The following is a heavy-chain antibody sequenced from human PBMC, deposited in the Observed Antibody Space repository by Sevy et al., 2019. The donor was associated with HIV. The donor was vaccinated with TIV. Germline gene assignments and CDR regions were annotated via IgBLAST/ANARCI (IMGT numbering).Heavy chain of an antibody. V-gene: IGHV1-46*01. D-gene: IGHD3-9*01. CDR2: INPSGGST. J-gene: IGHJ4*02. CDR1: GYTFTSYY. Sequence: ASVKVSCKASGYTFTSYYMHWVRQAPGQGLEWMGIINPSGGSTSYAQKFQDRVTMTRDTSTSTVYMELSSLRSEDTAVYYCARDSDNYDILTGYYPFDYWGQGTLVTVSS. CDR3: ARDSDNYDILTGYYPFDY.